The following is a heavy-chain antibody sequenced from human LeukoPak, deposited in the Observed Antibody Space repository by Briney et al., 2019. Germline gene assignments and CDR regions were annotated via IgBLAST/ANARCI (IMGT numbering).Heavy chain of an antibody. CDR2: ISAYNGNT. CDR3: ARVQFGTVLGLYYYGMDV. D-gene: IGHD3/OR15-3a*01. J-gene: IGHJ6*02. V-gene: IGHV1-18*01. CDR1: GYTFTSYG. Sequence: ASVKVSCKASGYTFTSYGISWVRQAPGQGLEWMGWISAYNGNTNYAQKLQGRVTMTTDTSTSTAYMELRSLRSDDTAVYYCARVQFGTVLGLYYYGMDVWGQGTTVTVSS.